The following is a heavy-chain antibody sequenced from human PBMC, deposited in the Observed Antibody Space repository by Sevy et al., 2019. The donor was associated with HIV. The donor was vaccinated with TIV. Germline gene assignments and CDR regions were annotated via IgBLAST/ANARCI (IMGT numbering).Heavy chain of an antibody. D-gene: IGHD3-22*01. CDR2: ISSSSSTI. J-gene: IGHJ4*02. V-gene: IGHV3-48*01. CDR3: ARDGYYYDSSGYYY. CDR1: GFTFSNYS. Sequence: GGSLRLSCAASGFTFSNYSMNWVRQAPGKGLEWVSYISSSSSTIYYADSVKGRFTISRDNAKNSLFLQMNSLRAEDTAVYYCARDGYYYDSSGYYYWGQGTLVTVSS.